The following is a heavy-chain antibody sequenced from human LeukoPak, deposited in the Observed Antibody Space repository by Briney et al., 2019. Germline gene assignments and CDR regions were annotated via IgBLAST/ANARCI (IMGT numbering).Heavy chain of an antibody. Sequence: GGSLRLSCAASGFTFSSYGMHWVRQAPGKGLEWVAVISYDGSNKYYADSVKGRFTISRDNSKNTLYLQMNSLKAEDTAVYYCTRRYLFDYWGQGTLVTVSS. CDR1: GFTFSSYG. CDR2: ISYDGSNK. D-gene: IGHD1-1*01. J-gene: IGHJ4*02. CDR3: TRRYLFDY. V-gene: IGHV3-30*03.